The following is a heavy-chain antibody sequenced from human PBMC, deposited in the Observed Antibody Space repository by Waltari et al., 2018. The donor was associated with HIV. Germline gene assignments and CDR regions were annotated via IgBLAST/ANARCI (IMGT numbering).Heavy chain of an antibody. CDR2: ISGSGGST. J-gene: IGHJ4*02. V-gene: IGHV3-23*04. CDR1: RFTFSTYA. Sequence: EVQLVESGGGLVQPGGSLRLSCAASRFTFSTYALSWARQGPGKGLEWVSAISGSGGSTYYADSVKGRFTISRDNSKNTLYLQMNSLRAEDTAVYYCAKDLDAYHDFDYWGQGTLVTVSS. CDR3: AKDLDAYHDFDY. D-gene: IGHD3-16*01.